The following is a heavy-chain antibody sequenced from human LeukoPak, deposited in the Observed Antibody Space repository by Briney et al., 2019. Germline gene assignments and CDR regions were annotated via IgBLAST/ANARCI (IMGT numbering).Heavy chain of an antibody. CDR2: IDTGTSTI. CDR3: TRRFDY. CDR1: GASLSSYF. V-gene: IGHV3-48*01. J-gene: IGHJ4*02. Sequence: ETLSLTCNVSGASLSSYFWSWIRQPPGKGLEWVSYIDTGTSTIYYADSVKGRFTISKDNAKNSLYLQMNSLRTEDTAVYYCTRRFDYWGQGTLVTVSS.